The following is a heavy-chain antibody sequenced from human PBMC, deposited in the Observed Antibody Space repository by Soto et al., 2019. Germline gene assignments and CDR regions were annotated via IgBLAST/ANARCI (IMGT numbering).Heavy chain of an antibody. D-gene: IGHD2-21*02. J-gene: IGHJ6*02. V-gene: IGHV2-5*02. CDR1: GFSLSTGGVG. CDR2: IYWDDDK. Sequence: QITLKESGPSLVKPTQTLTLTCTFSGFSLSTGGVGVGWIRQPPGKALEWLALIYWDDDKRYSPSLRSKLTDNTDTSKNQVVLTMTNMDPVDTATYYCAHSRCGGDCLQSYSSHYYYGMDVWGQGTTVTVSS. CDR3: AHSRCGGDCLQSYSSHYYYGMDV.